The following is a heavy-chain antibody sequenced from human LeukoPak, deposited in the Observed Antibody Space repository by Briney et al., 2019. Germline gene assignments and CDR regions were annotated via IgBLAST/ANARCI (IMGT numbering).Heavy chain of an antibody. D-gene: IGHD5-24*01. CDR2: ISYDGSNK. CDR3: AKDRDGYNLSYFDY. CDR1: GFTFSSYG. V-gene: IGHV3-30*18. J-gene: IGHJ4*02. Sequence: PGGSLRLSCAASGFTFSSYGMHWVRQAPGKGLEWVAVISYDGSNKCYADSVKGRFTISRDNSKNTLYLQMNSLRAEDTAVYYCAKDRDGYNLSYFDYWGQGTLVTVSS.